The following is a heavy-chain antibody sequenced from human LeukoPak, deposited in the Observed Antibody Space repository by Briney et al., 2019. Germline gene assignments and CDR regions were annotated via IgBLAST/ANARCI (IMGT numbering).Heavy chain of an antibody. V-gene: IGHV3-66*01. CDR1: GFTVRSNY. D-gene: IGHD3-10*01. J-gene: IGHJ3*02. CDR3: ASRSESYYSVAFDI. CDR2: INSGGDT. Sequence: PGVSLRLSCAASGFTVRSNYMSWVRQAPGKGLEWVSVINSGGDTYYADSVKGRFTISRDNSKNTLNLQMNSLRAEDTAVYYCASRSESYYSVAFDIWGQGTMVTVSS.